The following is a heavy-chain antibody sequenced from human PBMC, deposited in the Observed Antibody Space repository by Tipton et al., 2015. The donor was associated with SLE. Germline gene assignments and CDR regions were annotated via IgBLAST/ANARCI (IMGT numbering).Heavy chain of an antibody. V-gene: IGHV4-34*01. CDR2: IYYSGST. CDR3: ASGYSSTWEGYYYYGMDV. D-gene: IGHD6-13*01. J-gene: IGHJ6*02. Sequence: TLSLTCAVYGGSFSGYYWGWIRQPPGKGLEWIGSIYYSGSTYYNPSLKSRVTISEDTSKNQFSLKLSSVTAADTAVYYCASGYSSTWEGYYYYGMDVWGQGTTVTVSS. CDR1: GGSFSGYY.